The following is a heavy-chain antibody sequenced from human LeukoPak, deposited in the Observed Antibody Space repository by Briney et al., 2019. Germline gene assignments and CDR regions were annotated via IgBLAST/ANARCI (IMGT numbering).Heavy chain of an antibody. D-gene: IGHD3-16*01. CDR2: IRGSGTT. CDR1: GFSFSSYG. CDR3: TRDRFYVWFDP. Sequence: GGTLRLSCATSGFSFSSYGMSWVRQAPGKGLQWIGFIRGSGTTQYAASVKGRFTISRDDSKSIAYLQMNSLKTEDTAVYYCTRDRFYVWFDPWGQGTLVTVSS. J-gene: IGHJ5*02. V-gene: IGHV3-49*04.